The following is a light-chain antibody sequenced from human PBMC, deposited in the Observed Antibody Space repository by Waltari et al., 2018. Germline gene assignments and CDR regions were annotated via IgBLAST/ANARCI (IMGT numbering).Light chain of an antibody. Sequence: DIVMTQSPDSLAVSLGERATTNCKSSQSVGSDLAWYQQKPGRAPNLLIHGASTRVTGIPARFSGSGSGTEFTLTISSLQSEDFAVYYCQQYNKWPPYTFGQGTKLEIK. V-gene: IGKV3-15*01. J-gene: IGKJ2*01. CDR3: QQYNKWPPYT. CDR2: GAS. CDR1: QSVGSD.